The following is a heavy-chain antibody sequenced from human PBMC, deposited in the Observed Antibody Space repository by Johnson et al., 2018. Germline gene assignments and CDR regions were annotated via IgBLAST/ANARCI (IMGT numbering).Heavy chain of an antibody. D-gene: IGHD3-16*02. CDR2: ITTGNGNP. CDR3: ARVLPRLGIPGPNWFDF. Sequence: QVQLVQSGAEVKKPGASVKVSCKASGYTFTSYAVHWVRQAPGQRLEWMGWITTGNGNPKYSQKFQDRVTITRDTSASTAYMELGSLKYEDTAVYYCARVLPRLGIPGPNWFDFWGQGTLVTVSS. J-gene: IGHJ5*01. V-gene: IGHV1-3*04. CDR1: GYTFTSYA.